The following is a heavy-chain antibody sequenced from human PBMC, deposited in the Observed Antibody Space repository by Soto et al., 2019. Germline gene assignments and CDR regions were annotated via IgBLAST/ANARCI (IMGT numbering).Heavy chain of an antibody. CDR3: AMSPGWFGELDY. J-gene: IGHJ4*02. D-gene: IGHD3-10*01. V-gene: IGHV4-59*11. CDR1: GGSIGGRY. CDR2: VYYSGSC. Sequence: SETLSLTCTVSGGSIGGRYWGCIRQPPWKGLEWIGCVYYSGSCTSNPSLKSRVTMSADTSKNQFSLKVSSVTAADTAVYYCAMSPGWFGELDYWAQGTMVTVSS.